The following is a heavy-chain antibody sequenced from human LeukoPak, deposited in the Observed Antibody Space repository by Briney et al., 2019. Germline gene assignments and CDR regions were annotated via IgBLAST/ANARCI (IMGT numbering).Heavy chain of an antibody. CDR2: IRQDGHEN. V-gene: IGHV3-7*01. D-gene: IGHD2/OR15-2a*01. CDR3: VSFYETY. CDR1: GFTFSQYW. J-gene: IGHJ4*02. Sequence: GGSLRLSCAASGFTFSQYWMSWVRQAPGKGLEWVANIRQDGHENYYADSVKGRFSISRDNAENTVYLQMNSLRAEDTAVYYCVSFYETYWGRGTLVTVSS.